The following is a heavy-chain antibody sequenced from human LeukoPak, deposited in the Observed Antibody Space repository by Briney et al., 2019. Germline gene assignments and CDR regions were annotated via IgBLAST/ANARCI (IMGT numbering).Heavy chain of an antibody. V-gene: IGHV4-59*01. Sequence: SSETLSLTCTVSGGSISSYYWSWIRQPPGKGLEWTGYIYYSGSTNYNPSLKGRVTISVDTSKNQFSLKLSSVTAADTAVYYCAGLRLGELSLDYWGQGTLVTVSS. CDR1: GGSISSYY. CDR2: IYYSGST. J-gene: IGHJ4*02. D-gene: IGHD3-16*02. CDR3: AGLRLGELSLDY.